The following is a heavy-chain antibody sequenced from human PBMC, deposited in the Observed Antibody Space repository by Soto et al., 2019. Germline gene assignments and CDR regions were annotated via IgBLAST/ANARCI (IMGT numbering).Heavy chain of an antibody. J-gene: IGHJ4*02. CDR3: ARGRYGEY. V-gene: IGHV1-18*01. D-gene: IGHD3-10*01. Sequence: QVHLVQSGAEVKKPGASVKVSCKGSGYAFTTYGITWVRQAPGQGLEWMGWISVHNGNTNYAQKLQGRVTVTRDTSTSTAYMELRSLRSDDTAVYYCARGRYGEYWGQGALVTVSS. CDR2: ISVHNGNT. CDR1: GYAFTTYG.